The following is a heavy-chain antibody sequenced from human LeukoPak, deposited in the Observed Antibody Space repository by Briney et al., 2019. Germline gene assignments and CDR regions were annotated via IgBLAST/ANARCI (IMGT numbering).Heavy chain of an antibody. D-gene: IGHD3-22*01. V-gene: IGHV3-7*01. Sequence: GRSLRLSCAASGFTFSSYAMHWVRQAPGKGLEWVANIKQDGSEKYYVDSVKGRFTISRDNAKNSLHLQMNSLRAEDTAVYYCARGTYYYDSSGYYYGYWGQGTLVTVSS. CDR1: GFTFSSYA. CDR3: ARGTYYYDSSGYYYGY. J-gene: IGHJ4*02. CDR2: IKQDGSEK.